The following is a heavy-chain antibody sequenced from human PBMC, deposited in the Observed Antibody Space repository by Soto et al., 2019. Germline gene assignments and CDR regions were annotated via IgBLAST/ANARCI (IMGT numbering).Heavy chain of an antibody. CDR2: ISSSSSTI. D-gene: IGHD2-15*01. Sequence: GGSLRLSCAASGFTFSSYSMNWVRQAPGKGLEWVSYISSSSSTIYYADSVKGRFTISRDNAKNSLYLQMNSLRAEDTAVYYCARAPGYCSGGSCYHYYFDYWGQGTLVTVSS. J-gene: IGHJ4*02. CDR1: GFTFSSYS. V-gene: IGHV3-48*01. CDR3: ARAPGYCSGGSCYHYYFDY.